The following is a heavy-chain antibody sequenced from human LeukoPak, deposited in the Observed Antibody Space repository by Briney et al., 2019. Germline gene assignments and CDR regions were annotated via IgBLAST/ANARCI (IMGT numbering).Heavy chain of an antibody. V-gene: IGHV4-59*08. D-gene: IGHD4-17*01. CDR1: GGSISSYY. CDR2: IYYSGST. Sequence: SETLSLTCTVSGGSISSYYWSWIRQPPGKGLEWIGYIYYSGSTNYNPSLKGRVTISVDTSKNQFSLKLSSVTAADTAVYYCASVNGDSDFDYWGQGTLVTVSS. J-gene: IGHJ4*02. CDR3: ASVNGDSDFDY.